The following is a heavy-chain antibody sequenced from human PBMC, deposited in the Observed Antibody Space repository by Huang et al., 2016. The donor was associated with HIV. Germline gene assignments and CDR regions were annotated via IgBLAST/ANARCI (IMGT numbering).Heavy chain of an antibody. V-gene: IGHV3-30*03. Sequence: QILLIESGGGVVQPGRSLRLSCAASGFTFSSYGMHWVRQAPGKVVEWVAVRSYDEENKYYADAVRGRFTISRDNSKNTLYLQMNSLRIEDTAVYYCARGPIRFLAWLLNFDYWGQGALVTVSS. D-gene: IGHD3-3*01. CDR2: RSYDEENK. CDR3: ARGPIRFLAWLLNFDY. J-gene: IGHJ4*02. CDR1: GFTFSSYG.